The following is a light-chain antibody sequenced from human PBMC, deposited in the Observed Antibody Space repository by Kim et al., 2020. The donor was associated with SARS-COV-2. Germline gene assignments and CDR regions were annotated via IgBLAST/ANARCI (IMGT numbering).Light chain of an antibody. Sequence: ITITSTGTSSAVGNDNLVNGYQQHPDKATKMRIYEVNKRPSWVSNRFSGSRSGNTGSLTISGLKTEDEADYYCCSYSTTKSFVLFGGGTQLTVL. J-gene: IGLJ2*01. CDR2: EVN. V-gene: IGLV2-23*02. CDR1: SSAVGNDNL. CDR3: CSYSTTKSFVL.